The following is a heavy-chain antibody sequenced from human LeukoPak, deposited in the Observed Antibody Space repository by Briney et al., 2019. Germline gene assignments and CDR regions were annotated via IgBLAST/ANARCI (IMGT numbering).Heavy chain of an antibody. CDR1: GFTFSSYE. V-gene: IGHV3-48*03. Sequence: PGGSLRLSCAASGFTFSSYEMNWVRQAPGKGLEWVSYISSSGSSIYYADSVKGRFTISRDNAKNSLYLQMNSLRAEDTAVYYCARKYCSSTSCLFDCWGQGTLVTVS. CDR2: ISSSGSSI. D-gene: IGHD2-2*01. CDR3: ARKYCSSTSCLFDC. J-gene: IGHJ4*02.